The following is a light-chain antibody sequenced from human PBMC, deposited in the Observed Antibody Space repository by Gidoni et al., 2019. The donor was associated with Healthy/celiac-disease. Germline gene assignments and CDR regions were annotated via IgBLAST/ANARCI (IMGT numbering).Light chain of an antibody. CDR1: QSVSSSY. Sequence: EIVLTQSPGTLSLSPGERATLSCRASQSVSSSYLAWYQQKPGQAPRLLIYGASSRATGIPDRFSGSGSGTEFTLTISRLEPEDFAVYYCQQYGSSPLFTFXPXTKVDIK. J-gene: IGKJ3*01. CDR3: QQYGSSPLFT. CDR2: GAS. V-gene: IGKV3-20*01.